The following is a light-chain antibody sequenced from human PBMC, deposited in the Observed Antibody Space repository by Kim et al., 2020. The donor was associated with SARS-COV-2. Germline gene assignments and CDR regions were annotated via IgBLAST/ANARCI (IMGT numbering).Light chain of an antibody. J-gene: IGLJ3*02. CDR2: GKT. CDR1: SLRSYY. CDR3: YSRDSSGDRWV. V-gene: IGLV3-19*01. Sequence: SSELTQDPGVFVALGQTVRITCQGDSLRSYYASWYQQKPGQAPILVMFGKTTRPAGIPDRFSGSASGDTASLTITDAQADDEADYYCYSRDSSGDRWVFGGGTQLTVL.